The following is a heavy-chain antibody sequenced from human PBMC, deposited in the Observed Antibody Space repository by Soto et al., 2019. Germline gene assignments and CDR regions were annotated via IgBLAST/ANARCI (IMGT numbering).Heavy chain of an antibody. J-gene: IGHJ6*02. D-gene: IGHD4-17*01. CDR2: IYPGDSDT. V-gene: IGHV5-51*01. CDR1: GYSFTSYW. CDR3: ARSTVTERYYYYGMDV. Sequence: GESLKISCKGSGYSFTSYWIGWVRQMPGKGLEWMGIIYPGDSDTRYSPSFQGQVTISADKSISTAYLQWSSLKASDTAMYYCARSTVTERYYYYGMDVWGQGTTVTVSS.